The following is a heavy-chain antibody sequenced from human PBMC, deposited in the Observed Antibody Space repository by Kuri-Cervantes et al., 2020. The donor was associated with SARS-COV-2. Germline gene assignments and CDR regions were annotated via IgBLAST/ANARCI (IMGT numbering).Heavy chain of an antibody. Sequence: GGSLRLSCAASGFSFSSYGAHWVRQAPGKGLEWVAVISYDGSNKYYADSVKGRFTISRDNSKNTLYLQMNSLRAEDTAVYYCAKDGYCSSTSCYRFVPQDRALVYYYYYYMDVWGKGTTVTVSS. V-gene: IGHV3-30*19. J-gene: IGHJ6*03. CDR1: GFSFSSYG. D-gene: IGHD2-2*03. CDR3: AKDGYCSSTSCYRFVPQDRALVYYYYYYMDV. CDR2: ISYDGSNK.